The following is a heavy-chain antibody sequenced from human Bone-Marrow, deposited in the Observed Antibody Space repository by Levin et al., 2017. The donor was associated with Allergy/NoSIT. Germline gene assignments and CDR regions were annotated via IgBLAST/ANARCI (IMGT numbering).Heavy chain of an antibody. CDR3: ARVDPPWIQLWLPLYYYYGMDV. CDR2: ISSSSSTI. D-gene: IGHD5-18*01. CDR1: GFTFSSYS. Sequence: GGSLRLSCAASGFTFSSYSMNWVRQAPGKGLEWVSYISSSSSTIYYGDSVKGRFTISRDSAKNSLYLQMNSLRAEDTAVYYCARVDPPWIQLWLPLYYYYGMDVWGQGTTVTVSS. V-gene: IGHV3-48*01. J-gene: IGHJ6*02.